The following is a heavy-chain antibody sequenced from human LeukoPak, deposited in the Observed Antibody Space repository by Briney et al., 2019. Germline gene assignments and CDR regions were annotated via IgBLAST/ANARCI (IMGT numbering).Heavy chain of an antibody. CDR3: ARNIRFGGNYYFDY. J-gene: IGHJ4*02. CDR2: ISTYNGNT. Sequence: ASVKVSCKASGYTFTSYGISWVRQAPGQGLEWMGWISTYNGNTNYAQKLQGRVTMTTDTSTSTAYMELSSLKSEDTAVYYCARNIRFGGNYYFDYWGQGTLVTVSS. CDR1: GYTFTSYG. D-gene: IGHD3-16*01. V-gene: IGHV1-18*01.